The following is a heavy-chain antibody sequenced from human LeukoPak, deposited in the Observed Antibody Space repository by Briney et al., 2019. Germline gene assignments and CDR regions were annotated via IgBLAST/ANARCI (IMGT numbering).Heavy chain of an antibody. CDR2: INTNTGSP. Sequence: ASVKVSCKASGYTFSTYPMNWVRQAPGQGLEWMGWINTNTGSPTYAQGLTGRFVLSLDTSVSTAFLQINSLKAEDTALYYCVRGIDTTGYFNYWGQGALVTVSS. CDR1: GYTFSTYP. CDR3: VRGIDTTGYFNY. D-gene: IGHD3-22*01. J-gene: IGHJ4*02. V-gene: IGHV7-4-1*02.